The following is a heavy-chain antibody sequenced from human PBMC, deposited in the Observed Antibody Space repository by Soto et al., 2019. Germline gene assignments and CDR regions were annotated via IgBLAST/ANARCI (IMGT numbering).Heavy chain of an antibody. CDR1: GFTFSSYD. J-gene: IGHJ6*03. V-gene: IGHV3-13*01. CDR3: ARAYRYSSGGYYYYYMDV. Sequence: GGSLRLSCAASGFTFSSYDMHWVRQATGKGLEWVSAIGTAGDTYYPGSVKGRFTISRENAKNSLYLQMNSLRAGDTAVYYCARAYRYSSGGYYYYYMDVWGKGTTVTVSS. D-gene: IGHD4-4*01. CDR2: IGTAGDT.